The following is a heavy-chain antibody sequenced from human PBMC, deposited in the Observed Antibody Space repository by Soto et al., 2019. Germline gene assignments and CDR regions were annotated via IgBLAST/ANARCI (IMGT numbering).Heavy chain of an antibody. CDR1: GFTFTSSA. V-gene: IGHV1-58*01. J-gene: IGHJ3*02. Sequence: ASVKVSCKASGFTFTSSAVQWVRQARGQRLEWIGGIVVGSGNTNYAQKFQERVTITTDISTSTAYMELSSLRSEDTAVYYCARDSGVAGNDAFDIWGQGTMVTVSS. CDR3: ARDSGVAGNDAFDI. D-gene: IGHD6-19*01. CDR2: IVVGSGNT.